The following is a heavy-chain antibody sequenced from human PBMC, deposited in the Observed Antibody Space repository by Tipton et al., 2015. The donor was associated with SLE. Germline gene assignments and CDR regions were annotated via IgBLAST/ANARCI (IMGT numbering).Heavy chain of an antibody. CDR1: GDSFNNNVYY. Sequence: LRLSCTVSGDSFNNNVYYWSWVRQHPGTGLEWIGFIYYSGRTYYNPSLKSRVIVSVDTSKNQFSLTVTSVTAADTAVYYCARGRDGYIDHWGQGSLVTVSS. J-gene: IGHJ5*02. CDR3: ARGRDGYIDH. D-gene: IGHD5-24*01. CDR2: IYYSGRT. V-gene: IGHV4-31*02.